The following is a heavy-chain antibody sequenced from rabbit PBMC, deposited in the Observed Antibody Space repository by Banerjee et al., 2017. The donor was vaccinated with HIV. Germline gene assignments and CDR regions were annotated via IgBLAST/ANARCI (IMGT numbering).Heavy chain of an antibody. CDR1: GFSFSSSYW. J-gene: IGHJ6*01. CDR3: ARDLLAYVSSLGAYTHYYGMDL. Sequence: QEQLVESGGGLVKPGASLTLTCTASGFSFSSSYWICWVRQAPGKGLEWIACIYAGSSGSTYYASWAKGRFTISKTSSTTVTLQMTSLTAADTATYFCARDLLAYVSSLGAYTHYYGMDLWGPGTLVTVS. D-gene: IGHD1-1*01. CDR2: IYAGSSGST. V-gene: IGHV1S45*01.